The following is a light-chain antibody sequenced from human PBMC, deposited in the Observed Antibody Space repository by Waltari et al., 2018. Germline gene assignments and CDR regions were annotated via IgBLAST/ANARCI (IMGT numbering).Light chain of an antibody. Sequence: ELVMTQSPATLSVSPGERASLSCRASQSASTSLAWYQQTPGQVPRLLIYRASTMAAGIPDRVSGSGSGTEFTLTISSLQSEDSAIYYCQQYNIWPWTFGQGTKVDIK. CDR2: RAS. CDR1: QSASTS. V-gene: IGKV3-15*01. CDR3: QQYNIWPWT. J-gene: IGKJ1*01.